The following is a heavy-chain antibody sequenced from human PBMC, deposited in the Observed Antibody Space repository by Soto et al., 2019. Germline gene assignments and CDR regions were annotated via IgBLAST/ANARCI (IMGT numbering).Heavy chain of an antibody. J-gene: IGHJ4*02. D-gene: IGHD3-9*01. CDR1: GFTFSSYA. CDR3: AKERYYDILTGYSGFDY. CDR2: SSGSGDST. Sequence: GGSLRLSCATSGFTFSSYAMSWVRQAPGKGLEWVSASSGSGDSTYYADSVKGRFTISRDKSKNMLYLHMNSLRVEDTAVYYCAKERYYDILTGYSGFDYWGQGALVTVSS. V-gene: IGHV3-23*01.